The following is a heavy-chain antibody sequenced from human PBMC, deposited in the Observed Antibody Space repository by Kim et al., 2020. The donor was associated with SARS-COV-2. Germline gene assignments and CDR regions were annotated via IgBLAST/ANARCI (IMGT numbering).Heavy chain of an antibody. CDR2: IDATGR. J-gene: IGHJ6*02. CDR1: GFSFSGYW. D-gene: IGHD1-26*01. Sequence: GGSLRLSCAASGFSFSGYWMHWVRQVPGKGPVCVSRIDATGRIYADSVDGRFTISRDNAKNTLFLQMNSLTVEDTAVYYCARGKWEAPRSTMDVWGQGTTVTVS. V-gene: IGHV3-74*01. CDR3: ARGKWEAPRSTMDV.